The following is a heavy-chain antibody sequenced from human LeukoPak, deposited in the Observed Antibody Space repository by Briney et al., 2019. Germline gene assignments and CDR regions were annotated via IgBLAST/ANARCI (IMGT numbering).Heavy chain of an antibody. V-gene: IGHV1-8*01. CDR2: MNPNSGNT. CDR3: ARGTVRSVAAAARGGWFDP. J-gene: IGHJ5*02. Sequence: GASVKVSCKASGYTFTSYDINWVRQATGQGLEWMGWMNPNSGNTGYAQKFQGRVTMTRNTSISTAYMELSSLRSEDTAVYYCARGTVRSVAAAARGGWFDPWGQGTLVTVSS. D-gene: IGHD6-13*01. CDR1: GYTFTSYD.